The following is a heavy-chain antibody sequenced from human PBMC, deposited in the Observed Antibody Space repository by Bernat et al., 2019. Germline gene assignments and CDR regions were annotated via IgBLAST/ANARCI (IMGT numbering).Heavy chain of an antibody. CDR3: AKDQGDYGDYFFDY. V-gene: IGHV3-30*18. CDR1: GFTFSSYG. CDR2: ISYDGSNK. D-gene: IGHD4-17*01. J-gene: IGHJ4*02. Sequence: QVQLVESGGGVVQPGRSLRLPCAASGFTFSSYGMHWVRPAPGKGLEWVAVISYDGSNKYYADSVKGRFTISRDNSKNTLYLQMNSLGAEDTAVYYCAKDQGDYGDYFFDYWGQGTLVTVSS.